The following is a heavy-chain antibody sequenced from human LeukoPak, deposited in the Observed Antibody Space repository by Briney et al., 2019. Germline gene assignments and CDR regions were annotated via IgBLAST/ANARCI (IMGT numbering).Heavy chain of an antibody. CDR1: GGTFSSYA. J-gene: IGHJ5*02. Sequence: ASVKVSCKASGGTFSSYAISWVRQAPGQGLEWMGGIIPIFGTANYAQKFQGRVTITADKSTSTAYMELSSLRSEDTAVYYCARGGPGIAAAGNNWFDPWGQGTLVTVSS. D-gene: IGHD6-13*01. V-gene: IGHV1-69*06. CDR3: ARGGPGIAAAGNNWFDP. CDR2: IIPIFGTA.